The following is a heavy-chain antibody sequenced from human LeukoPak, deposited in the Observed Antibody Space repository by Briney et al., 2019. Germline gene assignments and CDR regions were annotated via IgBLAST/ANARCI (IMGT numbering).Heavy chain of an antibody. CDR2: IYYSGTT. CDR1: GGSISSYY. CDR3: ARGSGELLWFGELSISFDY. J-gene: IGHJ4*02. D-gene: IGHD3-10*01. Sequence: SETLSLTCTVSGGSISSYYWSWIRQPPGKGLEWIGYIYYSGTTNYNPSLKSRLTISVDTSKNQFSLKLSSVTAADTAVYYCARGSGELLWFGELSISFDYWGQGTLVTVSS. V-gene: IGHV4-59*01.